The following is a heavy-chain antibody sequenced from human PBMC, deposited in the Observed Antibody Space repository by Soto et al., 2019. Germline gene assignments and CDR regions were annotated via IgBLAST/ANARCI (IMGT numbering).Heavy chain of an antibody. J-gene: IGHJ6*02. CDR3: ATFDYYYYGMDV. CDR1: GFTFSSYA. CDR2: ISGSGGGT. V-gene: IGHV3-23*01. Sequence: GESLKISCAASGFTFSSYAMSWVRQAPGKGLEWVSAISGSGGGTYYADSVKGRFTISRDNSKNTLYLQMNSLRAEDTAVYYCATFDYYYYGMDVWGQGTTVTLSS.